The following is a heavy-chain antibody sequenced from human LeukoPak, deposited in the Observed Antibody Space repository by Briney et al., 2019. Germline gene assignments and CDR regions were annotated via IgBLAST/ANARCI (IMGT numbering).Heavy chain of an antibody. CDR1: GGSISSYY. J-gene: IGHJ4*02. D-gene: IGHD3-3*01. CDR3: AGGGSDFWSGQTLDY. CDR2: IYYSGST. V-gene: IGHV4-59*01. Sequence: SETLSLTCTVSGGSISSYYWSWIRQPPGKGLEWIGYIYYSGSTNYNPSLKSRVTISVDTSKNQFSLKLSSVTAADMAVYYCAGGGSDFWSGQTLDYWGQGTLVTVSS.